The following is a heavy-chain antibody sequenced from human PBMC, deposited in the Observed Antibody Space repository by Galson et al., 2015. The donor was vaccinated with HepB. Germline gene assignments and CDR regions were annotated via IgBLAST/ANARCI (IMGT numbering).Heavy chain of an antibody. J-gene: IGHJ4*02. D-gene: IGHD3-22*01. CDR1: GFTFSSYA. CDR3: ARDYYDSSGRTSGYFDY. CDR2: ISYDGSNK. Sequence: SLRLSCATSGFTFSSYAMHWARQAPGKGLEWVAVISYDGSNKYYADSVKGRFTISRDNSKNTLYLQMNSLRAEDTAVYYCARDYYDSSGRTSGYFDYWGQGTLVTVSS. V-gene: IGHV3-30-3*01.